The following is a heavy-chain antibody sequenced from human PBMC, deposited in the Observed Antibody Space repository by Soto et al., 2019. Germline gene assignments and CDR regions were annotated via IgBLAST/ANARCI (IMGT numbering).Heavy chain of an antibody. V-gene: IGHV4-4*02. CDR2: IFHNGNT. J-gene: IGHJ6*02. Sequence: QVQLQESGPGLVKPSGTLSLTCAASGGSISSSNWWSWVRQPPGKGLEWIGEIFHNGNTYSNPSLTGRVTMSVDKSKNQFSLTLNSVTAADTAVYYCASRTYALDVWGQGTTVTVSS. CDR1: GGSISSSNW. CDR3: ASRTYALDV.